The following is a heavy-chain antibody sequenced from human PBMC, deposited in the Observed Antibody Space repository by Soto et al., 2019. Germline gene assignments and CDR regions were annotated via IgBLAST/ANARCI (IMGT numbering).Heavy chain of an antibody. CDR2: IYWDDDK. Sequence: SGPTLVKPTQTLTLTCTFSGFSLSTSGVGVGWIRQPPGKALEWLALIYWDDDKRYSPSLKSRLTITKDTSKNQVVLTMTNMDPVDTATYYGAHSRSHGSGSYPFQHWGQGTLVTVSS. V-gene: IGHV2-5*02. CDR1: GFSLSTSGVG. D-gene: IGHD3-10*01. J-gene: IGHJ1*01. CDR3: AHSRSHGSGSYPFQH.